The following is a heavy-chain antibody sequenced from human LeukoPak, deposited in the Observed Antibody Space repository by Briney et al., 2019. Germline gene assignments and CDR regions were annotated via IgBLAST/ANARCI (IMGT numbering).Heavy chain of an antibody. CDR3: VSGSTDSVYRAFDI. Sequence: GGSLRLSCATSGFTFSNYWMYWVRQPPGMGPVWVSSIKSVGKTTHYADSVKGRSTISRDNAKNTLYLQMSSLRAEDTAIYYCVSGSTDSVYRAFDIWGQGTMVTVSS. D-gene: IGHD5/OR15-5a*01. CDR1: GFTFSNYW. V-gene: IGHV3-74*01. J-gene: IGHJ3*02. CDR2: IKSVGKTT.